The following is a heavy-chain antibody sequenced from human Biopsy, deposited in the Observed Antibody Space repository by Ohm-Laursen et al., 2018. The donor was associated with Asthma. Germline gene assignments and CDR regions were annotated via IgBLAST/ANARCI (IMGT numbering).Heavy chain of an antibody. CDR1: GFAVSRDY. Sequence: GSLRLSCAASGFAVSRDYMFWVRQAPGKGLEWVSVIYSGGTSHTADSVKGRFTISRDDSKNTLFLEMNSLRPEDTAAYYCAKELFPGWELRRGPDSWGQGTLVTVSS. D-gene: IGHD1-26*01. CDR2: IYSGGTS. CDR3: AKELFPGWELRRGPDS. V-gene: IGHV3-66*02. J-gene: IGHJ4*02.